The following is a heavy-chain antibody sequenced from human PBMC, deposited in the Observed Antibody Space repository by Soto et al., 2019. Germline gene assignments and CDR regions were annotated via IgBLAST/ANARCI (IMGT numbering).Heavy chain of an antibody. V-gene: IGHV4-59*13. Sequence: QVQLQESGPGLVKPSETLSLTCTGSNGSISSFYWSWIRQPPGKGLEWIGYIYYSGSTNYNPSLKSRVTISKDTSKNQFSLKLSSVTTADTAVYDGAYGGYSSGGSYYYGMDVWGQGTTVTVSS. CDR1: NGSISSFY. CDR2: IYYSGST. D-gene: IGHD4-17*01. CDR3: AYGGYSSGGSYYYGMDV. J-gene: IGHJ6*02.